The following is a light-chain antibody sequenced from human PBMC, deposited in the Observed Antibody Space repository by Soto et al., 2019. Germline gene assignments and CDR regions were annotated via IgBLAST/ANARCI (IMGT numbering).Light chain of an antibody. Sequence: DIQMTQSPSSVSAAVGDRVTITCRSSQVINNCLAWYQEKPGQAPKLLIYAASNLQSGVPSRFSGSGSGPDFTLTISSLQPEDFATYYFQQANSFPYTFGQGTKLEIK. V-gene: IGKV1-12*01. CDR1: QVINNC. CDR2: AAS. J-gene: IGKJ2*01. CDR3: QQANSFPYT.